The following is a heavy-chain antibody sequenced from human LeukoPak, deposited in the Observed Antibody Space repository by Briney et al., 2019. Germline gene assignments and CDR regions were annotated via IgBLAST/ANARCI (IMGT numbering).Heavy chain of an antibody. CDR2: ISYDGSNK. D-gene: IGHD3-22*01. V-gene: IGHV3-30-3*01. Sequence: PGGSPRLSCAASGLTFSSYAMHWVRQAPGKGLEWVAVISYDGSNKYYADSVKGRFTISKDNSKNTVFLQMDSLRADDTAVYYCARDRDSSGHYGWFDPWGQGTPVTVSS. CDR1: GLTFSSYA. J-gene: IGHJ5*02. CDR3: ARDRDSSGHYGWFDP.